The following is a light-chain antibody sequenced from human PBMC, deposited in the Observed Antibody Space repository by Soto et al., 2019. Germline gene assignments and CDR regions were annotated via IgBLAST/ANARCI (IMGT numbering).Light chain of an antibody. V-gene: IGLV2-14*03. CDR1: GSDVGGYNY. Sequence: QSVLTQPASVSGSPGQSITISCTGTGSDVGGYNYVSWYQHHPGKAPKLMIYDVSDRPSGVSNRFSGSKSGNTASLTISGLQAEDEADYYCSSYTTSSTRVFGGGTKLTVL. CDR2: DVS. CDR3: SSYTTSSTRV. J-gene: IGLJ3*02.